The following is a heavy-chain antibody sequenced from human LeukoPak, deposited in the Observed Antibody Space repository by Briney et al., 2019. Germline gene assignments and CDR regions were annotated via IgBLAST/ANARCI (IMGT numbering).Heavy chain of an antibody. CDR3: ARRQFLKANYCYYYGLDV. CDR1: GGSFSGYY. CDR2: INHSGST. J-gene: IGHJ6*04. V-gene: IGHV4-34*01. D-gene: IGHD3-3*01. Sequence: SETLSLTCAVYGGSFSGYYWSWIRQPPGKGLEWIGEINHSGSTNYNPSLKSRVTISVDTSKNQFSLKLSSVTAADTAVYYCARRQFLKANYCYYYGLDVWGKGTTVTVSS.